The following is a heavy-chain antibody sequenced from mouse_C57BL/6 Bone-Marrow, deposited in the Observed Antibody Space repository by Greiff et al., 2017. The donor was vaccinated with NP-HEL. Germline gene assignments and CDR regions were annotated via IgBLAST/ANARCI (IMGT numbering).Heavy chain of an antibody. J-gene: IGHJ2*01. CDR3: TYYSNYDFDY. Sequence: EVKLLESGGGLVQPGGSLKLSCVASGFTFSNYWMNWVRQSPEKGLEWVAQISFKSDNSASHYAVSVPWTFTISKDDSNIRVYLMMNNLRAEDAVFYYCTYYSNYDFDYWGKGTTLTVSS. D-gene: IGHD2-5*01. CDR1: GFTFSNYW. V-gene: IGHV6-3*01. CDR2: ISFKSDNSAS.